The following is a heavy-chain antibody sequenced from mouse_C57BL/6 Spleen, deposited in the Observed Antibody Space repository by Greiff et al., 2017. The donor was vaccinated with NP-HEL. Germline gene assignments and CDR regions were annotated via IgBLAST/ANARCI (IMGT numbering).Heavy chain of an antibody. D-gene: IGHD1-1*01. CDR2: ISYDGSN. V-gene: IGHV3-6*01. Sequence: DVQLQESGPGLVKPSQSLSLTCSVTGYSITSGYYWNWIRQFPGNKLEWMGYISYDGSNNYNPSLKNRISITRDTSKNQFFLKLNSVTTEDTATYYCARGPITTVAHWYFDVWGTGTTVTVSS. CDR3: ARGPITTVAHWYFDV. J-gene: IGHJ1*03. CDR1: GYSITSGYY.